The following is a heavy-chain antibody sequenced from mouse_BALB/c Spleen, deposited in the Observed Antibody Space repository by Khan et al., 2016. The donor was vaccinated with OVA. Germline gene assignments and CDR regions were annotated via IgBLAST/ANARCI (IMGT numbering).Heavy chain of an antibody. CDR1: GFTFSNYA. J-gene: IGHJ3*01. V-gene: IGHV5-6-5*01. CDR3: ARDYWFVY. CDR2: ISSGGTS. Sequence: EVELVESGGGLVKPGGSLKVSCAASGFTFSNYAMSWVRQSPEKRLEWVASISSGGTSYYIDSAKGRFTNSRDNARNILYLQMSSLRSEDTANYYCARDYWFVYWGQGTLVTVSA.